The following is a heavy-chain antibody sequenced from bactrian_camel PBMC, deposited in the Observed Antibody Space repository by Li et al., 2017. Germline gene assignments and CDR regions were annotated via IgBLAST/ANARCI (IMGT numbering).Heavy chain of an antibody. CDR2: ITSGGGST. V-gene: IGHV3S40*01. Sequence: VQLVESGGGLVQPGGSLRLSCVASGFTFSISAMSWARQAPGKELEWVSGITSGGGSTYYADSVKGRFTMSRDGKNTATLQMDSLQPEDTAMYYCAALGGREYSCGPNVVFQYWGQGTQVTVS. CDR3: AALGGREYSCGPNVVFQY. D-gene: IGHD1*01. CDR1: GFTFSISA. J-gene: IGHJ4*01.